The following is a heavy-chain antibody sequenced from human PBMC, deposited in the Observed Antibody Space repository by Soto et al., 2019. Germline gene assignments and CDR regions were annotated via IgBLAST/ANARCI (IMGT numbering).Heavy chain of an antibody. CDR1: GFTFSSYE. J-gene: IGHJ6*02. Sequence: EVQLVESGGGLVQPGGSLRLSCAASGFTFSSYEMNWVRQAPGKGLEWVSYISSSGSTIYYADSVKGRFTISRDNAKNSLYLQMNSLRAEDTAVYYCARGRDDYGDYSYYYGMDVWGQGTTVTVSS. D-gene: IGHD4-17*01. CDR3: ARGRDDYGDYSYYYGMDV. V-gene: IGHV3-48*03. CDR2: ISSSGSTI.